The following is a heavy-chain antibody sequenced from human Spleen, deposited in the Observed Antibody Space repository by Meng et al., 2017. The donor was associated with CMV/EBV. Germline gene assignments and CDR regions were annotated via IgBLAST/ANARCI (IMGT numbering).Heavy chain of an antibody. CDR2: MNPNSGNT. CDR3: VRGFGDFRWFDP. Sequence: ASVKVSCKASGYSFTSYDINWVRQAAGQGLEWMGWMNPNSGNTGYGKRFQGRVTMTRNTSISAAYMELSSLRSEDTAVYYCVRGFGDFRWFDPWGQGTLVTSPQ. D-gene: IGHD3-3*01. V-gene: IGHV1-8*01. CDR1: GYSFTSYD. J-gene: IGHJ5*02.